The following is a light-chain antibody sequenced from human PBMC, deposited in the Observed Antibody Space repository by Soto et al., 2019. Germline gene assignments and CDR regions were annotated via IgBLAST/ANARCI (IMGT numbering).Light chain of an antibody. V-gene: IGKV1-6*01. Sequence: AIQMTQSPSSLSASVGDRVTITCRARQGIRNDLGWYQQKQGKAPKLLIYAASTLQSGVPSRFSGSGSGTEFTFTIISLPPEYVATYYCRHDFNKTNAFGQGTKLEIK. CDR3: RHDFNKTNA. CDR1: QGIRND. CDR2: AAS. J-gene: IGKJ2*01.